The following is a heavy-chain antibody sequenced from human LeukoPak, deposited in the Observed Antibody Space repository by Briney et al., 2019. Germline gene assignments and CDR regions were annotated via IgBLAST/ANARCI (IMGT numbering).Heavy chain of an antibody. D-gene: IGHD3-22*01. J-gene: IGHJ4*02. CDR1: GFSFSNYA. CDR3: AKGLEEGSGTRLLDY. CDR2: ISGDSANA. Sequence: GGSLRLSCVASGFSFSNYAMTWVRQAPGKGLEWVSSISGDSANAYSADSVKGRLTISRDNSRNTLYLQMNSLRAEDTAVYYCAKGLEEGSGTRLLDYWGQGTLVTVSS. V-gene: IGHV3-23*01.